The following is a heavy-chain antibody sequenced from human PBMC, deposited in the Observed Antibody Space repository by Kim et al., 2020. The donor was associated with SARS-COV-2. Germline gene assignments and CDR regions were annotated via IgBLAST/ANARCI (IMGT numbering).Heavy chain of an antibody. D-gene: IGHD4-4*01. J-gene: IGHJ4*02. V-gene: IGHV3-23*01. CDR3: ARVIWLQSPLFAY. Sequence: GGSLRLSCAASAFSFKDYAMSWVRQAPGRGLEWVSLISGSGTDTYYADSARGRFTISRDNSKNTLFLHMNSLRAEDTAIYFCARVIWLQSPLFAYWGQGTHVPVSS. CDR2: ISGSGTDT. CDR1: AFSFKDYA.